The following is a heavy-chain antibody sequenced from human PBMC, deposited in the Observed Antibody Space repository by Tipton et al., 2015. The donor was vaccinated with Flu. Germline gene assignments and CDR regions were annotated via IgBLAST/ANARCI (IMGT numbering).Heavy chain of an antibody. V-gene: IGHV3-48*03. CDR1: GFTFSSYK. J-gene: IGHJ4*02. CDR3: ARGRYYGSGSWSDY. D-gene: IGHD3-10*01. CDR2: ISSSGSTI. Sequence: SLRLSCAASGFTFSSYKMNWVRQAPGKGLEWVSYISSSGSTIYYADSVKGRFTISRDNAKNSLYLQMNSLRAEDTAVYYCARGRYYGSGSWSDYWGQGTLVTVSS.